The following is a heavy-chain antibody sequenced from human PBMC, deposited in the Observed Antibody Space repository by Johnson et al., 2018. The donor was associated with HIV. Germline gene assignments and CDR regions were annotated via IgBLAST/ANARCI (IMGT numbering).Heavy chain of an antibody. V-gene: IGHV3-66*03. CDR2: IYSDGST. Sequence: VQLVESGGGLIQPGGSLRLSCAASGFTVSSNYMSWVRQAPGKGLEWVSVIYSDGSTYYADSVQGRFTISRDNSKDTLYLQMNSLRAEDTAVYYCTKGFRAAAGTGDAFDIWGQGTMVTVSS. D-gene: IGHD6-13*01. CDR3: TKGFRAAAGTGDAFDI. CDR1: GFTVSSNY. J-gene: IGHJ3*02.